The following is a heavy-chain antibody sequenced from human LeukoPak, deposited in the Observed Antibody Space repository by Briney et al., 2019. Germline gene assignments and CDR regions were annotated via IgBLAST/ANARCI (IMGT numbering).Heavy chain of an antibody. CDR1: GFTFSSYG. CDR3: ARVGSTTVTPDY. CDR2: ISYDGSNK. V-gene: IGHV3-30*03. Sequence: GGSLRLSCAASGFTFSSYGMHWVRQAPGKGLEWVAVISYDGSNKYYADSVKGRFTISRDNSKNTLYLQMNSLRAEDTAVYYCARVGSTTVTPDYWGQGTLVTVSS. J-gene: IGHJ4*02. D-gene: IGHD4-17*01.